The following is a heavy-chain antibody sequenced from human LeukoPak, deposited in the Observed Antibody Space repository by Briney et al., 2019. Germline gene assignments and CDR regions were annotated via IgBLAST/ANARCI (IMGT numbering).Heavy chain of an antibody. CDR2: INPSGGST. CDR1: GYTFTSYY. V-gene: IGHV1-46*01. CDR3: ATLHNYYMDV. Sequence: ASVKVSCKASGYTFTSYYMHWVRQAPGQGLEWMGIINPSGGSTSYAQRFQGRVTMTRDMSTSTVYMELSSLRSDDTAVYYCATLHNYYMDVWGKGTTVTVSS. J-gene: IGHJ6*03.